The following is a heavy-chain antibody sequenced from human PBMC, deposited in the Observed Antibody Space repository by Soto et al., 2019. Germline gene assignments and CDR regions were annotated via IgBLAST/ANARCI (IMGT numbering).Heavy chain of an antibody. D-gene: IGHD6-13*01. CDR3: ATEIAAAAAFDY. J-gene: IGHJ4*02. CDR1: GYTLTELS. Sequence: ASVKVSCKVSGYTLTELSMHCVLQAPGKGLEWMGGFDPEDGETIYAQKFQGRVTMTEDTSTDTAYMELSSLRSEDTAVYYCATEIAAAAAFDYWGQGTLVTVSS. CDR2: FDPEDGET. V-gene: IGHV1-24*01.